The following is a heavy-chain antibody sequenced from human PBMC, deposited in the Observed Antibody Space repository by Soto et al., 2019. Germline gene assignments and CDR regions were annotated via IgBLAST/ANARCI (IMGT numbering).Heavy chain of an antibody. Sequence: SETLSLTCAVSGGSISSGGYSWSWIRQPPGKGLEWIGYIYHSGSTYYNPSLKSRVIISVDSSKNQFSLNMNSVTAADTAMYYCARASLVGRSSPNANWLDPWGQGTLVTVSS. CDR3: ARASLVGRSSPNANWLDP. J-gene: IGHJ5*02. CDR2: IYHSGST. CDR1: GGSISSGGYS. D-gene: IGHD2-8*02. V-gene: IGHV4-30-2*01.